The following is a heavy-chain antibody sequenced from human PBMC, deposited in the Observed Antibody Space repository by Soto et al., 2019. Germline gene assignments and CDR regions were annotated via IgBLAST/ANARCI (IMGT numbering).Heavy chain of an antibody. CDR2: INHSGST. D-gene: IGHD4-17*01. Sequence: QVQLQQWGAGLLKPSETLSLTCAVYGGSFSGYYWSWIRQPPGKGLEWIGEINHSGSTNYNPSLKSRVTISVDTSKNQFSLKLSSVTAADTAVYYCARGRCPDYWGQGTLVTVSS. CDR1: GGSFSGYY. V-gene: IGHV4-34*01. CDR3: ARGRCPDY. J-gene: IGHJ4*02.